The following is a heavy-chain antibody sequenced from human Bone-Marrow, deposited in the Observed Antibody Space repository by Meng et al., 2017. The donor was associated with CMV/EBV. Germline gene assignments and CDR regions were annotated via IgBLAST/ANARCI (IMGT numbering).Heavy chain of an antibody. V-gene: IGHV3-49*04. D-gene: IGHD3-10*01. CDR2: IRSKAYGGTT. J-gene: IGHJ4*02. CDR3: TRDSFFVDYYGSGSYDY. Sequence: GSLKISCTASGFTFGDYAMSWVRQAPGKGLEWVGFIRSKAYGGTTEYAASVKGRFTISRDDSKSIAYLQMNSLKTEDTAVYYCTRDSFFVDYYGSGSYDYWGQGTLVTVSS. CDR1: GFTFGDYA.